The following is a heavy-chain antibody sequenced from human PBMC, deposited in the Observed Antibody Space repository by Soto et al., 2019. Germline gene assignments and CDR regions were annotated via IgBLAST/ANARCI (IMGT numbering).Heavy chain of an antibody. CDR2: INPSGGST. Sequence: ASVKVSCKASGYTFTSYYMHWVRQAPGQGLEWMGIINPSGGSTSYAQKFQGRVTMTRDTSTSTVYMELSSLRSEDTAVYYCARDIAAAYGDYVLYYYYYMDVWGKGTTVTVS. CDR1: GYTFTSYY. J-gene: IGHJ6*03. CDR3: ARDIAAAYGDYVLYYYYYMDV. D-gene: IGHD4-17*01. V-gene: IGHV1-46*03.